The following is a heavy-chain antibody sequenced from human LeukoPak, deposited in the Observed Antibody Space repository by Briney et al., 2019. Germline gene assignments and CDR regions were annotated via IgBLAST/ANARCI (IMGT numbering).Heavy chain of an antibody. J-gene: IGHJ4*02. CDR3: ARSNQADDY. CDR1: GFTFSSYW. V-gene: IGHV3-74*01. Sequence: GGSLRLSCAASGFTFSSYWMHWARQVPGKGLVWVSRINPGGSSIAYADSVKGRFTISRDNAKNTLYLQMDSLRAEDTAVYYCARSNQADDYWGQGILVTVSS. CDR2: INPGGSSI. D-gene: IGHD1-14*01.